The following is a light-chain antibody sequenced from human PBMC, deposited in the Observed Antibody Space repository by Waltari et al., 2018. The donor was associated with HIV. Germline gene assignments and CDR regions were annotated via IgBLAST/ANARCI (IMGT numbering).Light chain of an antibody. CDR2: GAS. J-gene: IGKJ2*01. CDR1: QSVSSS. CDR3: QQYDNWPYT. V-gene: IGKV3-15*01. Sequence: EKVMTQSPATLSVSPGERATLSCRASQSVSSSLAWYQQKPGQAPRLLIYGASTRATDIPARFSGSGSGTEFTLTISSLQSEDFAVYYCQQYDNWPYTFGQGTKLEI.